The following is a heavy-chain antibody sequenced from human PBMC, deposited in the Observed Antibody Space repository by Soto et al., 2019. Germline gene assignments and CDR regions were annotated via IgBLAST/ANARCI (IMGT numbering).Heavy chain of an antibody. CDR1: GFTFSDHY. J-gene: IGHJ3*02. Sequence: GGSLRLSCAASGFTFSDHYMDWVRQAPGKGLEWVGRTRNKANSYTTEYAASVKGRFTISRDASQNSLYLHMNSLKTEDTAVYYCGREKGYYDSSRYASFFALDIWGQGTKVTVSS. D-gene: IGHD3-22*01. CDR3: GREKGYYDSSRYASFFALDI. CDR2: TRNKANSYTT. V-gene: IGHV3-72*01.